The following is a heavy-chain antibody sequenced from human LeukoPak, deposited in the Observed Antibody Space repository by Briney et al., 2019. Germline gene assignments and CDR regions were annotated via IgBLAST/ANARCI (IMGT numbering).Heavy chain of an antibody. CDR1: GGSISGTNW. Sequence: SETLSLTCGVSGGSISGTNWWSWVSQPPGQGLEWIGEISLAGRTNYNPSLNGRVTMSLDKSSNQLSLNLTSVTAADTATYYCSRESGAFCPFGYWGQGTLVTVSS. CDR3: SRESGAFCPFGY. D-gene: IGHD1-26*01. CDR2: ISLAGRT. J-gene: IGHJ4*02. V-gene: IGHV4-4*02.